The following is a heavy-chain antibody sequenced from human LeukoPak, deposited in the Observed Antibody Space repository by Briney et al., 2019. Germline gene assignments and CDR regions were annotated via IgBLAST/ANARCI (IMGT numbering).Heavy chain of an antibody. Sequence: PGGSLRLSCAASGFTFSSYGMSWVPQAPGKGREGVANIKKDGSEKYYVDSVKGRFTISRDNAKNSLYLQMNSLRAEDTAVYYCARGEYQLPGDSWGQGTLVTVSS. CDR1: GFTFSSYG. D-gene: IGHD2-2*01. CDR2: IKKDGSEK. J-gene: IGHJ4*02. V-gene: IGHV3-7*03. CDR3: ARGEYQLPGDS.